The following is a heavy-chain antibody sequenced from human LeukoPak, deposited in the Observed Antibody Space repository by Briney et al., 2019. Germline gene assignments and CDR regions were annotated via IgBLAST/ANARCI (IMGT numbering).Heavy chain of an antibody. CDR3: ARAKIQLWFNWFDP. CDR1: GGSFSGYY. V-gene: IGHV4-34*01. J-gene: IGHJ5*02. D-gene: IGHD5-18*01. CDR2: INHSGST. Sequence: SETLSLTCAVYGGSFSGYYWSWIRQPPGKGLEWIGEINHSGSTNYNPSLKSRVTISVDTSKNQFSLKLSSVTAADTAVYYCARAKIQLWFNWFDPWGQGTLVTVSS.